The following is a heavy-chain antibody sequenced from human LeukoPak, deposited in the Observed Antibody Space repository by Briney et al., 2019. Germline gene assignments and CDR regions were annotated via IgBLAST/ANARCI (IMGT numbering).Heavy chain of an antibody. Sequence: GASVKVSCKASGYTFTGYYMHWVRQAPGQGLEWMGWINPNSGGTNYAQKFQGRVTMTRDTSISTAYMELSRLRSDDTAMYYCARANRYSSTLIDYWGQGTLVTVSS. V-gene: IGHV1-2*02. J-gene: IGHJ4*02. CDR1: GYTFTGYY. D-gene: IGHD6-13*01. CDR2: INPNSGGT. CDR3: ARANRYSSTLIDY.